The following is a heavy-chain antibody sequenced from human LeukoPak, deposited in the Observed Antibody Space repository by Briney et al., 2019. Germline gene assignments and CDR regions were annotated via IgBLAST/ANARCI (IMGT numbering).Heavy chain of an antibody. D-gene: IGHD2-8*02. Sequence: QAGGSLRLSCAASGFTFSAFGMHWVRQAPGKGLEWVAFIHYDGRDKYYADSVKGRFTISRDNSKSTLSLQMNSLRAEDTAIYYCATYRQVLLPFESWGQGTLVTVSS. CDR2: IHYDGRDK. V-gene: IGHV3-30*02. CDR1: GFTFSAFG. CDR3: ATYRQVLLPFES. J-gene: IGHJ4*02.